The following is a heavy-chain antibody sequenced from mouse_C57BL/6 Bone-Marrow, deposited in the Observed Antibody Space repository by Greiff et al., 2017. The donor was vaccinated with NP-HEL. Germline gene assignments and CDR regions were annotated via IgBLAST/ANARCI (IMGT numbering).Heavy chain of an antibody. CDR3: ARVRGAAWFAY. CDR2: ISDGGSYT. V-gene: IGHV5-4*01. Sequence: EVQRVESGGGLVKPGGSLKLSCAASGFTFSSYAMSWVRQTPEKRLEWVATISDGGSYTYYPDNVKGRFTISRDNAKNNLYLQMSHLKSEDTAMYYCARVRGAAWFAYWGKGTLVTVSA. J-gene: IGHJ3*01. CDR1: GFTFSSYA.